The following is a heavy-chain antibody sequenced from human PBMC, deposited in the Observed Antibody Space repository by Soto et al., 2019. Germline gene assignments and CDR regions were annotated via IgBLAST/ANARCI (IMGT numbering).Heavy chain of an antibody. J-gene: IGHJ4*02. V-gene: IGHV3-21*01. D-gene: IGHD6-6*01. CDR3: ARDGSSSTAPYYFDY. CDR2: ISRSSSDI. CDR1: GFTFSTYS. Sequence: GGSLRLSCAASGFTFSTYSMNWVRQAPGKGLEYVSSISRSSSDIYYIDSVKGRFTISRDNAKNSLYLQMNSLRAEDTAVYYCARDGSSSTAPYYFDYWGQGTLVTVSS.